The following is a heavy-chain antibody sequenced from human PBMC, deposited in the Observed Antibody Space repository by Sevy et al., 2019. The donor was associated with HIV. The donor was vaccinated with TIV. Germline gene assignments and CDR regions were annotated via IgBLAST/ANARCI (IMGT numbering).Heavy chain of an antibody. J-gene: IGHJ4*02. CDR3: ATSRSGYFDSSGYYIY. V-gene: IGHV5-51*01. D-gene: IGHD3-22*01. CDR2: IYPDDSDT. CDR1: GYSFTSHW. Sequence: GESLKISCKGSGYSFTSHWIGWVRHMPGKGLEWMGTIYPDDSDTRYSPSFQGQVTFSADKSISTAYLQWSSLKASDTAMYYCATSRSGYFDSSGYYIYWGQRTLVTVSS.